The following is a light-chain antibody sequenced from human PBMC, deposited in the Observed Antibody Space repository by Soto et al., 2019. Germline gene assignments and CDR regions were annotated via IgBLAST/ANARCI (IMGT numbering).Light chain of an antibody. V-gene: IGKV1-33*01. CDR1: RNISRY. CDR3: QQYDSLIFT. Sequence: DIQMTQSPSSLSASVGDRVTITCQASRNISRYLNWYQQKPGRAPKLLIYDASNLEAGVPSRFRGGGFGTDFSFTITSLQPEDVATYYCQQYDSLIFTFGPGTKVDIK. J-gene: IGKJ3*01. CDR2: DAS.